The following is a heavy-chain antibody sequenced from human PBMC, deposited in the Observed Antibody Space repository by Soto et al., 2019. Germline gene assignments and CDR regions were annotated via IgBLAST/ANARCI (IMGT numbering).Heavy chain of an antibody. Sequence: ESGGGLIQPGGSLRLSCAASGFTFSNYAMTWVGQAPGKGLGWVARISGSGGSAYYADSVKGRFTISRDNSKNTLFLQTSSLRVEDTAVYICVRGRYFDNDRVYWGQGTLITVSS. CDR1: GFTFSNYA. J-gene: IGHJ4*02. CDR2: ISGSGGSA. V-gene: IGHV3-23*01. CDR3: VRGRYFDNDRVY. D-gene: IGHD3-9*01.